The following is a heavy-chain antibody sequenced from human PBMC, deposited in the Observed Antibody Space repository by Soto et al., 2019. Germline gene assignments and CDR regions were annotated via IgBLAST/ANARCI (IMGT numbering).Heavy chain of an antibody. CDR1: GDTFSRYA. CDR2: IIPIFGTA. D-gene: IGHD3-16*01. Sequence: LVKRACKTSGDTFSRYAGSWVRQANGQGLEWMGGIIPIFGTANYAQKFQGRVTITADESTSTAYMELSSLRSEDTAVYYCARDAGYYDYAPMKRDYYFDYWGQGTLVTVSS. CDR3: ARDAGYYDYAPMKRDYYFDY. J-gene: IGHJ4*02. V-gene: IGHV1-69*13.